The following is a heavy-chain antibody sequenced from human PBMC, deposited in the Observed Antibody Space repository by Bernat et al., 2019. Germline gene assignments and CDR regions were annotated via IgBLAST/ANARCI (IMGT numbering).Heavy chain of an antibody. D-gene: IGHD3-9*01. CDR2: IYYSGST. CDR1: GGSISSSSYY. CDR3: ASLYYDILTDYYFDY. Sequence: QLQLQESGLGLVKPSETLSLTCTVSGGSISSSSYYWGWIRQPPGKGLEWIGSIYYSGSTYYNPSLKSRVTISVDTSKSQFSLKLSSVTAADTDVYYCASLYYDILTDYYFDYWGQGTLVTVSS. V-gene: IGHV4-39*01. J-gene: IGHJ4*02.